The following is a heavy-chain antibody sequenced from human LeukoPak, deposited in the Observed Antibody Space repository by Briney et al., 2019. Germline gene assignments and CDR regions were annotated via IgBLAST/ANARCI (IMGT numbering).Heavy chain of an antibody. CDR3: ARHASQLVRGAKFSSPLWYFDL. J-gene: IGHJ2*01. V-gene: IGHV4-39*01. CDR1: GGSISSSSYY. CDR2: IYYSGST. D-gene: IGHD3-10*01. Sequence: PSETLSLTCTVSGGSISSSSYYWGWLRQPPGKGLEWIGSIYYSGSTYYNPSLKSRVTISVDTSKNQFSLKLSSVTAADTAVYYCARHASQLVRGAKFSSPLWYFDLWGRGTLVTVSS.